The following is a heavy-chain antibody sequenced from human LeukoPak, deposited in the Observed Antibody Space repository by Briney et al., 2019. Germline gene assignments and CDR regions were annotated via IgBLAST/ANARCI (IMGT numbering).Heavy chain of an antibody. J-gene: IGHJ5*02. CDR3: ARVDTAMVTASGWFDP. CDR1: GGTFGSYA. D-gene: IGHD5-18*01. V-gene: IGHV1-69*01. Sequence: SVKVSCKASGGTFGSYAISWVRQAPGQGLEWMGGIIPIFGTANYAQKFQGRVTITADESTSTAYMELSSLRSEDTAVYYCARVDTAMVTASGWFDPWGQGTLVTVSS. CDR2: IIPIFGTA.